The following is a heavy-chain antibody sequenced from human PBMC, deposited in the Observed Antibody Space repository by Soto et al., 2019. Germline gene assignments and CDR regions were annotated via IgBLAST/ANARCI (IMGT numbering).Heavy chain of an antibody. CDR1: GFTFSSDW. V-gene: IGHV3-7*01. J-gene: IGHJ3*02. CDR2: IKQDGSEK. CDR3: ARDLGYYGSGSRRALGAFDI. Sequence: GGSLRLSCAASGFTFSSDWMSWVRQAPGKVLEWVANIKQDGSEKYYVDSVKGRFTISRDNAKNSLYLQMNSLRAEDTAVYYCARDLGYYGSGSRRALGAFDIWGQGTMVTVSS. D-gene: IGHD3-10*01.